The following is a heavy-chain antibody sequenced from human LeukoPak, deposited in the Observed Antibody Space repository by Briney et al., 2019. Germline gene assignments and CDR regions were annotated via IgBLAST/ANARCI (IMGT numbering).Heavy chain of an antibody. J-gene: IGHJ4*02. CDR2: LYSGGNT. CDR1: GFTFSSYE. CDR3: ATEFLMGAIDS. Sequence: PGGSLRLSCAASGFTFSSYEMNWVRQAPGKGLEWVSGLYSGGNTYYADSVKGRFTISRDNSKNILYLQMNSLRADDTAVYYCATEFLMGAIDSWGRGSLVAVSS. D-gene: IGHD1-26*01. V-gene: IGHV3-66*01.